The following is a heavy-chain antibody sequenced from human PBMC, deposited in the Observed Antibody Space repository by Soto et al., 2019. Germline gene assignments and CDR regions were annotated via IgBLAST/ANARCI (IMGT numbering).Heavy chain of an antibody. V-gene: IGHV4-30-2*01. CDR3: ARAGHYGSGSYYNGLNFDY. D-gene: IGHD3-10*01. CDR1: GGSISSGGYS. J-gene: IGHJ4*02. CDR2: IYHSGST. Sequence: PSETLSLTCAVSGGSISSGGYSWSWIRQPPGKGLEWIGYIYHSGSTYYNPSLKSRVTISVDRSKNQFSLKLSSVTAADTAVYYCARAGHYGSGSYYNGLNFDYWGQGTLVTAPQ.